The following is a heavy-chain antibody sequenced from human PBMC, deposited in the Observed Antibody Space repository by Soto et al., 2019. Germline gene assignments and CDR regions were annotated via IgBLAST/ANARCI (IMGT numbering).Heavy chain of an antibody. J-gene: IGHJ4*02. CDR2: VYYSGTT. V-gene: IGHV4-61*01. CDR3: ARLPRTGSPRYYFDS. Sequence: PSETLCLTCTVSGGPVSSGSYYWNWIRQPPGKGLEWIAYVYYSGTTNYNPSLKSRVTISVDTSKSQFSLNLSSVTAADTAVYYCARLPRTGSPRYYFDSWGQGTLVTVSS. CDR1: GGPVSSGSYY. D-gene: IGHD1-1*01.